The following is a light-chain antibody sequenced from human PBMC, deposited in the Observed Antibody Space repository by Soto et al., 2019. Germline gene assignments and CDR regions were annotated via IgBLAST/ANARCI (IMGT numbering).Light chain of an antibody. Sequence: QSVLTQAASVSGSPGQSIAISCTGTSSDVGGYNYVSWYQQHPGKAPKLMIHEVSNRPSGISDRFSGSKSGNTASLTISGLQADDEADYYCSSHTSYSTRVFGTGTKVTVL. CDR3: SSHTSYSTRV. CDR1: SSDVGGYNY. V-gene: IGLV2-14*01. CDR2: EVS. J-gene: IGLJ1*01.